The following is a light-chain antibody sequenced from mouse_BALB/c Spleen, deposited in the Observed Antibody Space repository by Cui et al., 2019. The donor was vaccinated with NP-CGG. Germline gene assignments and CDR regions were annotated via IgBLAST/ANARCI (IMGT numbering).Light chain of an antibody. J-gene: IGLJ1*01. Sequence: AVVTQESALTTSPGETVTFTCRSSTGAVTTSNYANWVREKPDHLFTGIIGGTNNRAPGVPARFSGSLIGDKAALTITGAQTEDEAIYFCALWYSNHWVFGGGTKLTVL. CDR3: ALWYSNHWV. CDR2: GTN. V-gene: IGLV1*01. CDR1: TGAVTTSNY.